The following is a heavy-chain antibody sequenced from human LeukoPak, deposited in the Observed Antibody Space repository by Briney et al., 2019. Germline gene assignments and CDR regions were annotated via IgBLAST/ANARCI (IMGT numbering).Heavy chain of an antibody. CDR1: GGSISSGSYY. CDR3: AREDQLLTGWFDP. V-gene: IGHV4-61*01. D-gene: IGHD2-2*01. J-gene: IGHJ5*02. CDR2: IYYSGST. Sequence: PSQTLSLTCTVSGGSISSGSYYWSWIRQPPGKGLEWIGYIYYSGSTNYNPSLKSRVTISVDTSKNQFSLKLSSVTAADTAVYYCAREDQLLTGWFDPWGQRTLVTVSS.